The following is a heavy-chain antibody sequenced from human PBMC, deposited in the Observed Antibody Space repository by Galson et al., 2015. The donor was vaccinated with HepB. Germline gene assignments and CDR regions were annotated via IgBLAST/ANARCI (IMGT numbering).Heavy chain of an antibody. Sequence: SVKVSCKASGGSFSSYAISWVRQAPRQGLEWMGGIIPIYGTTNYAQKFQGRVTITADDSTNTAYMELSSLRSEDTAMYYCARATMTTLTLDYYYGMAVWGQGTTVTVSS. CDR1: GGSFSSYA. CDR3: ARATMTTLTLDYYYGMAV. V-gene: IGHV1-69*13. D-gene: IGHD4-11*01. CDR2: IIPIYGTT. J-gene: IGHJ6*02.